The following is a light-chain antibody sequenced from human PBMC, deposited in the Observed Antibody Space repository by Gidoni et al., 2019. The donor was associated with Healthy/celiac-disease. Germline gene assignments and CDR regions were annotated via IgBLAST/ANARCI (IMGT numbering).Light chain of an antibody. CDR3: QQSYSTPRT. Sequence: IQMTQSPSSLSASVGDRVTITCRASQSISSYLNWYQQKPGKAPKLLIYAASSLQSGVPSRFSGSGSGTDFTITISSLQPEDFAPYYCQQSYSTPRTFGQGTKVEIK. CDR1: QSISSY. V-gene: IGKV1-39*01. J-gene: IGKJ1*01. CDR2: AAS.